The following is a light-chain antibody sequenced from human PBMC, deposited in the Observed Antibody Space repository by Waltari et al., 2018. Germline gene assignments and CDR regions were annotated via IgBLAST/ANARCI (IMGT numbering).Light chain of an antibody. CDR3: AAWDDSLSGVV. J-gene: IGLJ2*01. CDR2: RNN. CDR1: SSNIGNHY. V-gene: IGLV1-47*01. Sequence: QSVLTQPPSASGTPGQRVPLSRSVSSSNIGNHYVHWYHQVPGTAPKRRIYRNNQRPSGVPDRVSGSKSGTAASLAISGLRSEDEGDYYCAAWDDSLSGVVFGGGTKLTVL.